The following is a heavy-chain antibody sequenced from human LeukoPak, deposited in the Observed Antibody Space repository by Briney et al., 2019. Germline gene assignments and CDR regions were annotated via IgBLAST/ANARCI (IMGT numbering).Heavy chain of an antibody. CDR1: GFTFANYG. V-gene: IGHV3-23*01. CDR3: AKTAVVVTTTPWFDP. CDR2: ISGSGGST. J-gene: IGHJ5*02. D-gene: IGHD2-15*01. Sequence: GGSLRLSCAASGFTFANYGMSWVRQAPGKGLEWVSGISGSGGSTYYADSVKGRFTISRDNSENTLYLQMNSLRDEDTAVYYCAKTAVVVTTTPWFDPWGQGTLVTVSS.